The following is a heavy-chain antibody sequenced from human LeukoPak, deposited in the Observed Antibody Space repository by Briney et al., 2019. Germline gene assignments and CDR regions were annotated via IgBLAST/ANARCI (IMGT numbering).Heavy chain of an antibody. Sequence: SETLSLTCTVSGGSISSSSYYWGWIRHPPGKGLEWIGSIYYSGSTYYNPSLKSRVTISVDTSKNQFSLKMSSVTAADTAVYYCARHAWSTYYYYYMDVWGKGTTVTVSS. CDR1: GGSISSSSYY. J-gene: IGHJ6*03. V-gene: IGHV4-39*01. CDR2: IYYSGST. CDR3: ARHAWSTYYYYYMDV. D-gene: IGHD2-8*02.